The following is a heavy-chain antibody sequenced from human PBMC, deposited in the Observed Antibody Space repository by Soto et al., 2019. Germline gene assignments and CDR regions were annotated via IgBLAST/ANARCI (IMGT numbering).Heavy chain of an antibody. Sequence: QVQLVESGGGVVQPGRSLRLSCAASGFTFSSYAMHWVRQAPGKGLEWVAVISYDGSNKYYADSVKGRFTISRDNSKNTLYLQMNSLRAEDTAVYYCARDSPQWLVLYYFDYWGQGTLVTVSS. CDR2: ISYDGSNK. CDR3: ARDSPQWLVLYYFDY. CDR1: GFTFSSYA. V-gene: IGHV3-30-3*01. D-gene: IGHD6-19*01. J-gene: IGHJ4*02.